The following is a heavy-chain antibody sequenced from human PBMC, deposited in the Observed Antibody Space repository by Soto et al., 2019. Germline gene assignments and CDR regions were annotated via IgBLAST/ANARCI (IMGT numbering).Heavy chain of an antibody. CDR2: IWHDGSSK. D-gene: IGHD3-22*01. Sequence: GGSLRLSCAASGFTFSSYGMHWVRQAPGKGLEWVALIWHDGSSKYYADSVKGRFTISGDNSKNTLYLQMSSLRAEDTAVYYCARGPYYYDSSGTGWYFDYWGQGTLVTVSS. J-gene: IGHJ4*02. CDR3: ARGPYYYDSSGTGWYFDY. CDR1: GFTFSSYG. V-gene: IGHV3-33*01.